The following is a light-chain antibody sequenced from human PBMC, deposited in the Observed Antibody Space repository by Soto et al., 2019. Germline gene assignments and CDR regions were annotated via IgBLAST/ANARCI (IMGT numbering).Light chain of an antibody. V-gene: IGKV1-12*01. J-gene: IGKJ4*01. CDR2: TAS. CDR3: QQANSFPLP. CDR1: QGISSL. Sequence: DIQMTQSPSSVSASVGDRVTITCRASQGISSLLAWYQQKPGKAPKLLTHTASSLQSGVPSRVSGSGSGTDFTLTISSMQPEDFATYYCQQANSFPLPFGGGTKVEIK.